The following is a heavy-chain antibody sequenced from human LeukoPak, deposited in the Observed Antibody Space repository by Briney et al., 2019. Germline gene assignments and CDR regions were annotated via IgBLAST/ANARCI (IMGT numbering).Heavy chain of an antibody. CDR3: ARDTNGLAY. CDR2: VSSDGSTT. D-gene: IGHD2-8*01. Sequence: GRSLRLSCAASGFTFSSHRMHWVRQAPGKGLVWVSCVSSDGSTTNYADSVKGRFTISRDNAKSTLYLRMSSLRAEDTAVYYCARDTNGLAYWGLGTRVSVSS. CDR1: GFTFSSHR. J-gene: IGHJ4*02. V-gene: IGHV3-74*01.